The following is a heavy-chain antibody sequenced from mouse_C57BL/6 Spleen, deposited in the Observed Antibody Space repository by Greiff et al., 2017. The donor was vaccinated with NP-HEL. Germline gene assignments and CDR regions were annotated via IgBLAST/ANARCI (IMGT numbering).Heavy chain of an antibody. Sequence: VQLKESGPGLVKPSQSLSLTCSVTGYSITSGYYWNWIRQFPGNKLEWMGYISYDGSNNYNPSLKNRISITRDTSKNQFFLKLNSVTTEDTATYYCARDPYYSNYVFAYWGQGTLVTVSA. CDR3: ARDPYYSNYVFAY. V-gene: IGHV3-6*01. CDR1: GYSITSGYY. J-gene: IGHJ3*01. D-gene: IGHD2-5*01. CDR2: ISYDGSN.